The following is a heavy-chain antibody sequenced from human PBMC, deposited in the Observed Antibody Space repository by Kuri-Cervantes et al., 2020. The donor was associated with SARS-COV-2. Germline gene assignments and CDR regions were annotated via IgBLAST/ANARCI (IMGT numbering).Heavy chain of an antibody. J-gene: IGHJ6*02. CDR1: GFTFSSYW. Sequence: GSLRLSCAASGFTFSSYWMSWIRQPPGKGLEWIGYIYYSGSTNYNPSLKSRVTISVDTSKNQFSLKLSSVTAADTAVYYCAGSSGWYTYYYYGMDVWGQGTTVTVSS. CDR2: IYYSGST. D-gene: IGHD6-19*01. CDR3: AGSSGWYTYYYYGMDV. V-gene: IGHV4-59*01.